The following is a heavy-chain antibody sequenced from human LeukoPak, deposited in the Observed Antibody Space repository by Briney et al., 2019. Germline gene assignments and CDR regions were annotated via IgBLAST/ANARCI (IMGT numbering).Heavy chain of an antibody. CDR1: GFTFSSYA. J-gene: IGHJ4*02. CDR3: ARGPSGYHNT. Sequence: GGSLRLSCAASGFTFSSYAMNWVRQAPGKGLEWVSTIRGSGGSTYYADSVKGRFTISRDNAKNSLYLQMNSLRAEDTAVYYCARGPSGYHNTGGQGTLVTVSS. V-gene: IGHV3-23*01. CDR2: IRGSGGST. D-gene: IGHD5-12*01.